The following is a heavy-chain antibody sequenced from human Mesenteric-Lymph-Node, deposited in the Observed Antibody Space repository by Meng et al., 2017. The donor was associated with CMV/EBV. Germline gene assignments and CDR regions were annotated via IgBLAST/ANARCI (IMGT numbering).Heavy chain of an antibody. D-gene: IGHD6-13*01. V-gene: IGHV1-8*02. J-gene: IGHJ4*02. CDR3: ARGIAAGTDY. CDR2: MSPNSGNT. Sequence: VSCKASGYTFTNLDINWVRQAAGQGLEWMGWMSPNSGNTGLAQKFQGRVTMTRDTSINTAYMELSSLTSDDTAVYYCARGIAAGTDYWGQGTLVTVSS. CDR1: GYTFTNLD.